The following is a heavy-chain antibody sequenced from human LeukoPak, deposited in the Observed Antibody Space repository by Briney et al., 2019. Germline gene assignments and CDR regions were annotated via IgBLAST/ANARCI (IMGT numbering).Heavy chain of an antibody. Sequence: GGSLRLSCAASGFTVSSNYMSWVRQAPGKGLEWVSSISSSSSYIYYADSVKGRFTISRDNAKNSLYLQMNSLSAEDTAVYYCARAQKYSYDAFDIWGQGTMVTVSS. D-gene: IGHD4-11*01. CDR3: ARAQKYSYDAFDI. CDR1: GFTVSSNY. V-gene: IGHV3-21*01. J-gene: IGHJ3*02. CDR2: ISSSSSYI.